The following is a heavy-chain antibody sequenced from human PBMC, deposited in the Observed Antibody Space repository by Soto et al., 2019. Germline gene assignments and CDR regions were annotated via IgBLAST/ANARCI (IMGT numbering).Heavy chain of an antibody. CDR2: IWYDGSNK. V-gene: IGHV3-33*01. D-gene: IGHD3-3*01. CDR1: GFTFSSYG. CDR3: ARSPDEDDFWSGYYIY. J-gene: IGHJ4*02. Sequence: GGSLRLSCAASGFTFSSYGMHWVRQAPGKGLEWVAVIWYDGSNKYYADSVKGRFTISRDNSKNTLYLQMNSLRAEDTAVYYCARSPDEDDFWSGYYIYWGQGTLVTVSS.